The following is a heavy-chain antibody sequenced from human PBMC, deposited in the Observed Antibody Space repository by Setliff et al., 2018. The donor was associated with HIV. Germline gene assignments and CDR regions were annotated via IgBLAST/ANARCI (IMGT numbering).Heavy chain of an antibody. D-gene: IGHD3-22*01. V-gene: IGHV1-18*01. J-gene: IGHJ3*02. CDR3: ARAGRYYYDSSGYYGTKYDAFDI. CDR2: ISAYNGNT. Sequence: GASVKVSCKASGYTFIDYFIHWVRQAPGQGLEWMGWISAYNGNTNYAQKLQGRVTMTTDTSTSTAYMELRSLRSDDTAVYYCARAGRYYYDSSGYYGTKYDAFDIWGQGTMVTVSS. CDR1: GYTFIDYF.